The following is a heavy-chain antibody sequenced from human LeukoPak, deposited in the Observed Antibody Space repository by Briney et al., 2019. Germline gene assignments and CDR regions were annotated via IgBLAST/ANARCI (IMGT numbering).Heavy chain of an antibody. D-gene: IGHD3-16*01. CDR1: GGSFSGYY. V-gene: IGHV4-34*01. CDR2: TNHSGST. Sequence: SETLSLTCAVYGGSFSGYYWSWIRQPPGKGLEWIGETNHSGSTNYNPSLKSRVTISVDTSKNQFSLKLSSVTAADTAVYYCARGRRGRPFDPWGQGTLVTVSS. J-gene: IGHJ5*02. CDR3: ARGRRGRPFDP.